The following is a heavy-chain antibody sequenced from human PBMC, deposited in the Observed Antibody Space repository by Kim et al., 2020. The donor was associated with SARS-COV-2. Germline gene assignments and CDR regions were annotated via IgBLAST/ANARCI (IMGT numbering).Heavy chain of an antibody. Sequence: GGSLRLSCTVSDFTVTDNFMTWVRQAPGTGLEWVSLIHGGGTTYYTESVKGRFTISRDRVENTLYLQMNSLRVEGTAIYFCVRSGYSGYGRLEYWGQGTLVTVSS. D-gene: IGHD5-12*01. J-gene: IGHJ4*02. CDR1: DFTVTDNF. CDR3: VRSGYSGYGRLEY. V-gene: IGHV3-53*01. CDR2: IHGGGTT.